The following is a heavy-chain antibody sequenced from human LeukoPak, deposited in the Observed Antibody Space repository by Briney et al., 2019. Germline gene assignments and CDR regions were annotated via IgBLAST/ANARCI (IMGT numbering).Heavy chain of an antibody. CDR3: ARDQGAGLRLGELSPPGSWFDP. J-gene: IGHJ5*02. Sequence: ASVKVSCKASGYTFTSYAMNWVRQAPGQGLEWMGWISAYNGNTNYAQKLQGRVTMTTDTSTSTAYMELRSLRSDDTAVYYCARDQGAGLRLGELSPPGSWFDPWGQGTLVTVSS. V-gene: IGHV1-18*01. D-gene: IGHD3-16*02. CDR2: ISAYNGNT. CDR1: GYTFTSYA.